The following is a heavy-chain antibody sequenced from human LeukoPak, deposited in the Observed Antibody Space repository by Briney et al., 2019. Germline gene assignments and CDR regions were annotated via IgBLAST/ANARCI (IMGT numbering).Heavy chain of an antibody. CDR3: ASRYSGSYSAGQTRDY. Sequence: ASVKVSCKASGYTFTGYYMHWVRQAPGQGLEWMGRINPNSGGTNYAQKFQGRVTMTRDTSISTAYMELSRLRSDDTAVYYCASRYSGSYSAGQTRDYWGQGTLVTVSS. V-gene: IGHV1-2*06. J-gene: IGHJ4*02. D-gene: IGHD1-26*01. CDR1: GYTFTGYY. CDR2: INPNSGGT.